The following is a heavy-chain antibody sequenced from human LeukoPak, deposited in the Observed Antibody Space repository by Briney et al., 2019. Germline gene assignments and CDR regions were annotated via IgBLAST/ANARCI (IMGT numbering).Heavy chain of an antibody. CDR2: LSSDGRNQ. CDR1: GLSFSTYA. V-gene: IGHV3-30-3*01. Sequence: GGSLRLSCAASGLSFSTYAMHWVRQAPGKGLEWVAGLSSDGRNQYYADSVKGRFTISRDNSKTTLYLQINSLRVEDTAVYYCARDIEADTPTYFDYWGQGTLVTVSS. J-gene: IGHJ4*02. CDR3: ARDIEADTPTYFDY. D-gene: IGHD5-18*01.